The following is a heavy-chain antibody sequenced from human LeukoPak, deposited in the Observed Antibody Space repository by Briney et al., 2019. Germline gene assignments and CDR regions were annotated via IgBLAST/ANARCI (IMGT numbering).Heavy chain of an antibody. CDR2: IYHSGST. J-gene: IGHJ6*03. CDR3: ARSILYYYMDV. V-gene: IGHV4-38-2*02. Sequence: TSETLSLTCTVSGYSISSGYYWGWIRQPPGKGLEWIGSIYHSGSTYYNPSLKSRVTISVDTSKNQFSLKLSSVTAADTAVYYCARSILYYYMDVWGKGTTVTISS. CDR1: GYSISSGYY.